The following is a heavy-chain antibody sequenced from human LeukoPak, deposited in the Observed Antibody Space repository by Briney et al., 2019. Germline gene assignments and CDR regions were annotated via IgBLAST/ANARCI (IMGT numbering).Heavy chain of an antibody. CDR3: ARVLNDYGGRYFDY. J-gene: IGHJ4*02. CDR2: IYSGGST. V-gene: IGHV3-66*01. Sequence: GGSLRPSCAASGFTVSSNYMSWVRQAPGKGLEWVSVIYSGGSTYYADSVKGRFTISRDNSKNTLYLQMNSLRAEDTAVYYCARVLNDYGGRYFDYWGQGTLVTVSS. CDR1: GFTVSSNY. D-gene: IGHD4-23*01.